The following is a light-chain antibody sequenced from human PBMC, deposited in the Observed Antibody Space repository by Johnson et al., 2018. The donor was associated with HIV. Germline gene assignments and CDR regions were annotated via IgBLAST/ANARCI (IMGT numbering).Light chain of an antibody. CDR3: GTWDSRLSPYV. CDR2: DNN. Sequence: QSVLTQPPSVSAAPGQKVTISCSGSSSNIGNNYVSWYQQVPGTAPKLLIYDNNKRPSGIPDRFSGSKSGTSATLGITGPQPGDEADYYCGTWDSRLSPYVVGTGTKVTVL. CDR1: SSNIGNNY. J-gene: IGLJ1*01. V-gene: IGLV1-51*01.